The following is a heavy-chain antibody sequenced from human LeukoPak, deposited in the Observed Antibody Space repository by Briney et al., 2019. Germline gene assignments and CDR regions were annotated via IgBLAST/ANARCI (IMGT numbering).Heavy chain of an antibody. CDR3: ARNYYDILTGYYAPGY. CDR1: GFTFSSYA. J-gene: IGHJ4*02. CDR2: ISYDGSNK. D-gene: IGHD3-9*01. V-gene: IGHV3-30-3*01. Sequence: GGSLRLSCAASGFTFSSYAMHWVRQAPGKGLEWVAVISYDGSNKYYADSVKGRFTISRDNSKNTLYLQMNSLRAEDTAAYYCARNYYDILTGYYAPGYWGQGTLVTVSS.